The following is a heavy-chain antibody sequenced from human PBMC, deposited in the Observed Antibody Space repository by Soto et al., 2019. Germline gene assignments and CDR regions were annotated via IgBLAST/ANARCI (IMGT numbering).Heavy chain of an antibody. CDR2: IIPILGIA. Sequence: QVQLVQSGAEVKKPGSSVNVSCKASGGTFSSYTISWVRQAPGQGLEWMGRIIPILGIANYAQKFQGRATITADKFTRTAYMELSSLSSEDTAVYYCARALGGLVQTGAFVIWGQGTMVTVSS. V-gene: IGHV1-69*02. J-gene: IGHJ3*02. CDR1: GGTFSSYT. D-gene: IGHD6-19*01. CDR3: ARALGGLVQTGAFVI.